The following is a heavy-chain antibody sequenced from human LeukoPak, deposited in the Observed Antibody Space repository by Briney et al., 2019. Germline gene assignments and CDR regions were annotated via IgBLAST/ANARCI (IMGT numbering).Heavy chain of an antibody. CDR3: AKDRGRYYDSSGYYWGYYFDS. D-gene: IGHD3-22*01. CDR2: ISGSGGST. Sequence: QTGGSLRLSCAASGFPFSTYAVNWVRQAPGKGLEWVSAISGSGGSTYYADSVKGRFTISRDNSKNTLYLQMSSLRAEDTAVYYCAKDRGRYYDSSGYYWGYYFDSWGQGILVTVST. J-gene: IGHJ4*02. CDR1: GFPFSTYA. V-gene: IGHV3-23*01.